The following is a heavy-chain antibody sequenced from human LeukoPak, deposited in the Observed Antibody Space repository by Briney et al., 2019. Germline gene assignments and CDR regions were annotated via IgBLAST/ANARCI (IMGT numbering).Heavy chain of an antibody. V-gene: IGHV4-4*07. J-gene: IGHJ5*02. CDR1: GGSFSGYY. CDR3: ARDRDYYDSSGYYNWFDP. CDR2: IYTSGST. D-gene: IGHD3-22*01. Sequence: SETLSLTCAVYGGSFSGYYWSWIRQPAGKGLEWIGRIYTSGSTNYNPSLRSRVTMSVDTSKNQFSLKLSSVTAADTAMYYCARDRDYYDSSGYYNWFDPWGQGTLVTVSS.